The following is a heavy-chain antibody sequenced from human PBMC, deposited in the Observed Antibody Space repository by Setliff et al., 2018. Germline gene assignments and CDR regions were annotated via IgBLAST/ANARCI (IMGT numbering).Heavy chain of an antibody. J-gene: IGHJ6*03. V-gene: IGHV1-46*01. CDR3: VRAPPNCSGGSCYYMDV. CDR1: GYTFTTYY. D-gene: IGHD2-15*01. Sequence: GASVKVSCKTSGYTFTTYYIHWVRQAPGQGLEWMGIIIPNGGSTSYAQTFQGRVTMTRDTYTSTVYMELSSLRSEDTAVYYCVRAPPNCSGGSCYYMDVWAKGTTVTVSS. CDR2: IIPNGGST.